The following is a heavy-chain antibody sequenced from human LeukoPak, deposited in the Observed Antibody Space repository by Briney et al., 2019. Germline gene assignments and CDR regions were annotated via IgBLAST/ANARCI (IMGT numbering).Heavy chain of an antibody. CDR1: GFTFSSYA. CDR2: ISGSGGTT. V-gene: IGHV3-23*01. Sequence: GGSLRLSCAASGFTFSSYAMSWVRQAPGKGLAWVSAISGSGGTTYYADSVKGRFTISRDNSKNTLYLQVNSLRAEDTAVYYCAKYNYDFWSGYPHYFNYWGQGTLVTVSS. CDR3: AKYNYDFWSGYPHYFNY. D-gene: IGHD3-3*01. J-gene: IGHJ4*02.